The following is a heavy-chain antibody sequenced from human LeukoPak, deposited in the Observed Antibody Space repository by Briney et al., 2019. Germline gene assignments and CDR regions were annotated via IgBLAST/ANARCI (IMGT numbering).Heavy chain of an antibody. V-gene: IGHV3-23*01. CDR2: ISGRDGNT. CDR3: ASGFYGDLLFDH. Sequence: GALRLSCAASGLTFDDYAMHWVRQAPGKGLEWVSLISGRDGNTKYADSVKGRSTISRDNSKNTLYLQINSLRAEDTAVYYCASGFYGDLLFDHWGQGTLVTVSS. J-gene: IGHJ4*02. CDR1: GLTFDDYA. D-gene: IGHD4-17*01.